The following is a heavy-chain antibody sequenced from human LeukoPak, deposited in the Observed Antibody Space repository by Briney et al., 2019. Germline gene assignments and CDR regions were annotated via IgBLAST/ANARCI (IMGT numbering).Heavy chain of an antibody. CDR3: AMGDYYYYGMDV. CDR1: GYTFTGYY. D-gene: IGHD3-16*01. V-gene: IGHV1-2*02. J-gene: IGHJ6*02. CDR2: INPNSGGT. Sequence: ASVKVSCKASGYTFTGYYMHWVRQAPGQGLEWMGWINPNSGGTNYAQKFQGRVTMTRDTSISTAYMELSRLRSDDTAVYYCAMGDYYYYGMDVRRQGTTLTVSS.